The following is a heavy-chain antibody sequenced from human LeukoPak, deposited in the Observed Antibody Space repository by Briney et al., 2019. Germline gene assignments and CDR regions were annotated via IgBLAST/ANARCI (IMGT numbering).Heavy chain of an antibody. CDR2: INPNSGGT. V-gene: IGHV1-2*04. Sequence: SVKVSCKASGYTFTGYYMHWVRQPPGQGLEWMGWINPNSGGTNYAQKFQGWVTMTRDTSISTAYMELSRLRSDDMAVYYCARDQNRTPSHYDILTGYYHQYNWFDPWGQGTLVTVSS. CDR1: GYTFTGYY. D-gene: IGHD3-9*01. J-gene: IGHJ5*02. CDR3: ARDQNRTPSHYDILTGYYHQYNWFDP.